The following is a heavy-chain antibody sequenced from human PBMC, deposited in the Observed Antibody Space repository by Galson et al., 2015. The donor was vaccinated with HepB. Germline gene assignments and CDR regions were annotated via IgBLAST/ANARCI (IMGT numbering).Heavy chain of an antibody. V-gene: IGHV4-31*03. Sequence: TLSLTCTVSGYAISSGGFYWSWIRQRPGKGLEWLGYISHTGGTYYNPSLGGRLTPSVDRWKNQFSLKLSSVTAADTAVYYCARGSSGVFGVVITHDAFDIWGQGTMVTVSS. D-gene: IGHD3-3*01. CDR3: ARGSSGVFGVVITHDAFDI. J-gene: IGHJ3*02. CDR1: GYAISSGGFY. CDR2: ISHTGGT.